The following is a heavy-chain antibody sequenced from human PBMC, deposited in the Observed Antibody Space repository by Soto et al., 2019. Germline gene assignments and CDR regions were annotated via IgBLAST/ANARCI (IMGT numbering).Heavy chain of an antibody. D-gene: IGHD5-18*01. CDR1: GDSISSINNY. CDR2: ISYSGTT. V-gene: IGHV4-30-4*01. J-gene: IGHJ5*02. Sequence: SETLSLTCTVSGDSISSINNYWSWIRQPPGEGLEWIGVISYSGTTSYSPSLKSRVSISLDTSKNQFSLSLNFVTAADTAVYYCARGRGYSYGLDPWGQGSLVTVSS. CDR3: ARGRGYSYGLDP.